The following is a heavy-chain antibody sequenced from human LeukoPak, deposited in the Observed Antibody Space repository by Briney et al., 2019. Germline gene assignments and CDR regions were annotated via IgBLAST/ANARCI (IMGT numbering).Heavy chain of an antibody. V-gene: IGHV1-18*01. CDR1: GYNFVSYG. Sequence: ASVKVSCKASGYNFVSYGITWVRQAPGQGLEWMGWISGYNGNRKIAQNFQGRVTLTTDISTSTAYVELGRLRSDDTAIYYCARVPTVFGVDPEQNHFDLWGKGTQVIVSS. D-gene: IGHD3-3*01. CDR2: ISGYNGNR. J-gene: IGHJ4*02. CDR3: ARVPTVFGVDPEQNHFDL.